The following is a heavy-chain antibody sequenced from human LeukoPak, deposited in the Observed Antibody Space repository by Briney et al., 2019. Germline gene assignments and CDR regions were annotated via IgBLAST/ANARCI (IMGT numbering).Heavy chain of an antibody. CDR2: INPNSGGT. D-gene: IGHD3-10*01. CDR3: ARARGFGELFY. J-gene: IGHJ4*02. CDR1: GYTFTGYY. V-gene: IGHV1-2*02. Sequence: ASVKVSCKTSGYTFTGYYLHWVRQAPGQGLEWMGWINPNSGGTNYAQKFQGRVTMTRDTSISTAYMELSRLRSDDTAVYYCARARGFGELFYWGQGTLVTVSS.